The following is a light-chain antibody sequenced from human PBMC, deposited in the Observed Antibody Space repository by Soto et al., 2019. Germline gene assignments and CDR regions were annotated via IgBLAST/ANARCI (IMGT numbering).Light chain of an antibody. V-gene: IGKV3-15*01. CDR3: QQYNNWPRT. CDR1: QSVSSN. Sequence: EIVLTQSPGTLSLSPGERATLSCRASQSVSSNLAWYQQKPGQAPRLLIYGASTRATGIPARFSGSGSGTDFTLTISSLKSEDFAVYYCQQYNNWPRTFGQGTKVDIK. J-gene: IGKJ1*01. CDR2: GAS.